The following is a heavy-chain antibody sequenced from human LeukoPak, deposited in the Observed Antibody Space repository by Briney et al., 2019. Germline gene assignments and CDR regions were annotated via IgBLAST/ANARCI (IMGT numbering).Heavy chain of an antibody. CDR2: IYPGDSDT. Sequence: GESLQISCKGSGYSFTSYWIGWVRQMPGKGLEWIGIIYPGDSDTTYSPSFQGQVTISADKSISTAYLQWSSLKASDTAMYYCARRDGYCSSSSCYADYYYGMDVWAKGPRSPSP. D-gene: IGHD2-2*01. V-gene: IGHV5-51*01. CDR1: GYSFTSYW. CDR3: ARRDGYCSSSSCYADYYYGMDV. J-gene: IGHJ6*02.